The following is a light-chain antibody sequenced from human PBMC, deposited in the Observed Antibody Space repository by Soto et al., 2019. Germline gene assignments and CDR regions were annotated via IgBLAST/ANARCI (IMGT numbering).Light chain of an antibody. Sequence: QSVLTQPPSVSGAPGQRVTISCTGSSSNIGAGHDVHWYQQLPGAAPKLLIYINDQRPSGVPDRFSGSKSGTSASLAISGLQPEDEADYYCAAWDDSLNALFGTGTKVTVL. V-gene: IGLV1-44*01. CDR2: IND. CDR3: AAWDDSLNAL. J-gene: IGLJ1*01. CDR1: SSNIGAGHD.